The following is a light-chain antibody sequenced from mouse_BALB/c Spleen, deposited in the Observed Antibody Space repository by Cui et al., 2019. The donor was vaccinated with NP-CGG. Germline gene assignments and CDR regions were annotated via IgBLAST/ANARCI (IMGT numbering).Light chain of an antibody. CDR1: PGAATTSNY. CDR3: SLWYSNHWV. J-gene: IGLJ1*01. CDR2: GTN. Sequence: QGVVTQVSALTTSPGETVTLTIRTSPGAATTSNYANWVQEKPDHLFTGLIGGTNNRAPGAPARFSGSLIGDKAALTITGAQTEDEAIYFCSLWYSNHWVFGGGTKLTVV. V-gene: IGLV1*02.